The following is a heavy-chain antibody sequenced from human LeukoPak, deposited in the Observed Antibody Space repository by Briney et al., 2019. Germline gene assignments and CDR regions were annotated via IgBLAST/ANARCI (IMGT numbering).Heavy chain of an antibody. D-gene: IGHD3-9*01. J-gene: IGHJ5*02. CDR2: IGFDGSNK. CDR1: VLKLTGHC. CDR3: ARGLYDILTGPPRWFDP. V-gene: IGHV3-33*01. Sequence: LKISSAANVLKLTGHCMHRVWHPPTTEPKWMEAIGFDGSNKYYADSVQGRFTISRDNSKNTLYLQMNSLRAEDTAVYYCARGLYDILTGPPRWFDPWGQGTLVTVSS.